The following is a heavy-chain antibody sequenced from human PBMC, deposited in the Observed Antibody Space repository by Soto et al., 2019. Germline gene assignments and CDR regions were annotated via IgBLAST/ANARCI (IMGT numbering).Heavy chain of an antibody. V-gene: IGHV3-30*03. J-gene: IGHJ4*02. Sequence: QVQLVESGGGVVQPGRSLRLSCAASGFTFSGYGMHWVRQAPGKGLEWLAVVSYDGSNKYYADSVKGRFTISRDNSKNTLYLQLSSLTTEDTAVYYCTVAGQYGDFSVGHWGQGTLVTVSS. D-gene: IGHD4-17*01. CDR2: VSYDGSNK. CDR3: TVAGQYGDFSVGH. CDR1: GFTFSGYG.